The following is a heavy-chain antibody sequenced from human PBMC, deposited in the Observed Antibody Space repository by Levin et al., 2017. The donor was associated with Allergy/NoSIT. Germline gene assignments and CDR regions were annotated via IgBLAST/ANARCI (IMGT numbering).Heavy chain of an antibody. CDR2: IYYSGST. D-gene: IGHD4/OR15-4a*01. Sequence: SETLSLTCSVSGGSINSSSYYWGWIRQPPGKGLEWIGNIYYSGSTYYNPSLKSRVSISVDTSKNQFSLKLTSVTAADTAVYYWARDDMVHDLQYYYGIDVWGQGTTVSVSS. J-gene: IGHJ6*02. V-gene: IGHV4-39*07. CDR1: GGSINSSSYY. CDR3: ARDDMVHDLQYYYGIDV.